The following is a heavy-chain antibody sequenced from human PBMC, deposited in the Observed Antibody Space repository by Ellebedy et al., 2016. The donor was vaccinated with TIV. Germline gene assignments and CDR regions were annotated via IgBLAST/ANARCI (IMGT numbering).Heavy chain of an antibody. J-gene: IGHJ3*01. D-gene: IGHD4-17*01. CDR1: GFSFRSYW. CDR2: IRQDGNDK. CDR3: ATDGSYGDYLSPTHAFTF. V-gene: IGHV3-7*01. Sequence: GGSLRLSCAGSGFSFRSYWMSWVRQAPGKGLEWVANIRQDGNDKYHVDSVKGRFTISRDNAKNPLYLQMSSLRAEDSAVYYCATDGSYGDYLSPTHAFTFWGQGTMVTVSS.